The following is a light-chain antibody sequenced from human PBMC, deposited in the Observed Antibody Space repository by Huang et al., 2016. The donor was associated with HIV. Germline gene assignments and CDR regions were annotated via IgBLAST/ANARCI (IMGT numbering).Light chain of an antibody. Sequence: DIQTTQSPSSLSANVGDRVTITCRTSQRIITYLNWYQQKPGKAPKLLIYSASRLQSGVPSRFSGSGSGTEFSLTISSLQPEDFATYYCQQSYSTPYSFGQGTSLEIK. CDR1: QRIITY. CDR2: SAS. CDR3: QQSYSTPYS. J-gene: IGKJ2*03. V-gene: IGKV1-39*01.